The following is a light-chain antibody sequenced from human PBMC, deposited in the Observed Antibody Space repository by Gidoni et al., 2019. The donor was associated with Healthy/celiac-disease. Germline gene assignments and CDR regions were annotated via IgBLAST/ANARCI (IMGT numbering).Light chain of an antibody. Sequence: QSVLTQPPSASGTPGQRVTISGSGSSSNIGSNYVYWYHQLPGTAPKILIYRNNQRPSGVPDRVSGAKSGTSASLAISGLRSEDEADYYCAAWDDSLSGPVFGGGTKLTVL. CDR1: SSNIGSNY. V-gene: IGLV1-47*01. CDR3: AAWDDSLSGPV. CDR2: RNN. J-gene: IGLJ2*01.